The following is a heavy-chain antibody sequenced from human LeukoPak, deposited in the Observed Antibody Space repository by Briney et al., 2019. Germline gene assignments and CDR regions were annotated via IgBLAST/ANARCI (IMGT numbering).Heavy chain of an antibody. CDR2: INTNSGGT. CDR1: GYTFTAYY. Sequence: ASVKVSCKTSGYTFTAYYVHWVRQAPGQGLEWMGYINTNSGGTKYAPKFQGRVTMTRDTSITTGYMELSRLRSDDTAVYYCARDSSGGPWYYFDYWGQGTLVTVSS. CDR3: ARDSSGGPWYYFDY. J-gene: IGHJ4*02. V-gene: IGHV1-2*02. D-gene: IGHD3-22*01.